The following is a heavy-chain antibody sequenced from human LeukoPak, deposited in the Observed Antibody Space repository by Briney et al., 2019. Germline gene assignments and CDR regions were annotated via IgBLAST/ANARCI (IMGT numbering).Heavy chain of an antibody. D-gene: IGHD3-22*01. CDR3: ARDKSGDSSGYFYYYMDV. V-gene: IGHV1-69*13. CDR2: IIPIFGTA. Sequence: GASVKVSCKASGGTFSSYAISWVRQAPGQGLEWMGGIIPIFGTANYAQKFQGRVTITADESTSTAYMELSRLRSDDTAVYYCARDKSGDSSGYFYYYMDVWGKGTTVTVSS. CDR1: GGTFSSYA. J-gene: IGHJ6*03.